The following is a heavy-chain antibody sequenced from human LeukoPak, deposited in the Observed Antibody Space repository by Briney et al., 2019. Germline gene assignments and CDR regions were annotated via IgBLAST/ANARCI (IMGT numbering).Heavy chain of an antibody. Sequence: PGGSLRLSCAASGFTFSDYYMSWIRQAPGKGLEWVSYISTRSSTIYYADSVKGRFTISRDNAKNSLYLQMNSLRAEDTAVYYCASSPYYYDSSGYYFDYWGQGTLVTVSS. CDR3: ASSPYYYDSSGYYFDY. V-gene: IGHV3-11*01. CDR2: ISTRSSTI. CDR1: GFTFSDYY. D-gene: IGHD3-22*01. J-gene: IGHJ4*02.